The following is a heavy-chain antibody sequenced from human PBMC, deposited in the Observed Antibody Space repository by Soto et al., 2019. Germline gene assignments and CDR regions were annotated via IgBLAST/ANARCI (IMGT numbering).Heavy chain of an antibody. Sequence: GSLRLSCAASGFTFSNVWMSWVRQAPGKGLEWVGRVKSKSDGATTDYAAPVKGRFTVSRDDSQNTLSLQMDSLKIEDTAVYFCTTAAGGMWGADYWGQGTPVTVSS. CDR3: TTAAGGMWGADY. D-gene: IGHD1-26*01. CDR1: GFTFSNVW. V-gene: IGHV3-15*01. J-gene: IGHJ4*02. CDR2: VKSKSDGATT.